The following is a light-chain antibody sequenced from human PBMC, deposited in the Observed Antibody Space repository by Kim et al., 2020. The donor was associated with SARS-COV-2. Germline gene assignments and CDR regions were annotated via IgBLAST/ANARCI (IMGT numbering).Light chain of an antibody. CDR3: QQYDNWPPYS. Sequence: EIVMTQSPATLSVSPGKSATLSCRASQSVGSNLAWYRQTPGQPPRLLIYGASTRATGIPARFSGSGSGTEFTLTISSLQSEDFAVYYWQQYDNWPPYSFGQGTKLGI. CDR2: GAS. CDR1: QSVGSN. J-gene: IGKJ2*03. V-gene: IGKV3D-15*01.